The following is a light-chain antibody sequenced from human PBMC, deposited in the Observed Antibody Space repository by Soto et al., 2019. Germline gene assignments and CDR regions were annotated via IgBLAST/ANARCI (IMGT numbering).Light chain of an antibody. CDR2: EVS. J-gene: IGLJ1*01. Sequence: QSALTQPASVSGSPGQSITISCSGTSSDVGSYSHVAWYQQFPGKTPKLMIYEVSNRPSGVSSRFSASKSGNTASLTISGLQAEDEADYYCCSYTGRITYVFGTGTKLTVL. CDR1: SSDVGSYSH. V-gene: IGLV2-14*01. CDR3: CSYTGRITYV.